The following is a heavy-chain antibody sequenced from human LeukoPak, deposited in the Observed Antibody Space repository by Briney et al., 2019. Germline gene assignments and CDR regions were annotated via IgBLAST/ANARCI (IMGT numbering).Heavy chain of an antibody. V-gene: IGHV3-23*01. Sequence: PGGSLRLSCAASGLTFNTWAMSWVRQAPGKGLEWVSAFSGNGGSTYYADSVKGRFTISRDNSKSMLYLQMNSLRAEDTAVYYCATLITMIHWGQGTLVTVSS. CDR3: ATLITMIH. CDR1: GLTFNTWA. J-gene: IGHJ4*02. D-gene: IGHD3-22*01. CDR2: FSGNGGST.